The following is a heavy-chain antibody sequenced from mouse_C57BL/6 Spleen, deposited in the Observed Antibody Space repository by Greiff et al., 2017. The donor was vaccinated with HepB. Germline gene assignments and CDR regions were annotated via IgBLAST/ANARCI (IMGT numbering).Heavy chain of an antibody. CDR2: IDPEDGET. J-gene: IGHJ2*01. Sequence: EVQLQQSGAELVKPGASVKLSCTASGFNIKDYYMHWVKQRTEQGLEWIGRIDPEDGETKYAPQFQGKATITADTSSNTAYLQLSSLTSEDTAVYYCTHITTVVAGDYWGQGTTLTVSS. D-gene: IGHD1-1*01. V-gene: IGHV14-2*01. CDR1: GFNIKDYY. CDR3: THITTVVAGDY.